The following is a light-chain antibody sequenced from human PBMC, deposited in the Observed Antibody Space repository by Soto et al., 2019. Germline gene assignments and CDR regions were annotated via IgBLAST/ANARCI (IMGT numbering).Light chain of an antibody. Sequence: QSVLTQPHSVSGSPGQSVTISCTGTSSDVGGYSYVSWYQQHPGKAPELIIYDVTERPSGVPDRFSGSKSGNTASLTISGLQAEDEADYYCCSYTGSYSYVFGIGTKVTGL. V-gene: IGLV2-11*01. J-gene: IGLJ1*01. CDR3: CSYTGSYSYV. CDR2: DVT. CDR1: SSDVGGYSY.